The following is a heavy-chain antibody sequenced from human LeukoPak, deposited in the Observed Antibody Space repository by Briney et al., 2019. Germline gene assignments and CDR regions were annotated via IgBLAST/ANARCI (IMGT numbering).Heavy chain of an antibody. CDR2: IYHSGST. CDR3: ARTPGIAALYYFDY. D-gene: IGHD6-13*01. Sequence: SETLSLTCTVSGYSINNGYYWGWIRQPPGKGLEWIGSIYHSGSTYYKPSLKSRVTISVDTSKNQFSLKLSSVTAADTAVYYCARTPGIAALYYFDYWGQGTLVTVSS. CDR1: GYSINNGYY. J-gene: IGHJ4*02. V-gene: IGHV4-38-2*02.